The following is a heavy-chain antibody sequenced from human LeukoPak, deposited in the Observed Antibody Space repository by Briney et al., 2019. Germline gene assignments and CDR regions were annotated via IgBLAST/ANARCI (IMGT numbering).Heavy chain of an antibody. CDR1: GASISSSNYY. D-gene: IGHD5-18*01. Sequence: SEPLSLTCTVSGASISSSNYYWGWIRQPPGKGLEWIGSIYDSETTSYNPSLKSRVTISVDTSKDQSSLRLSSVTAADTAVYYCARPTEHRFMGAAGTWIRLWPFDYGGEGTLVTVSS. CDR2: IYDSETT. J-gene: IGHJ4*02. CDR3: ARPTEHRFMGAAGTWIRLWPFDY. V-gene: IGHV4-39*01.